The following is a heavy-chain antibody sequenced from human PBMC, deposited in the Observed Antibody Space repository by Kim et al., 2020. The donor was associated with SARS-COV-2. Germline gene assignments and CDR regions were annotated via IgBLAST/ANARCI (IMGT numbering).Heavy chain of an antibody. D-gene: IGHD2-2*02. CDR3: ASRVGYCSSTSCYMGADY. Sequence: SVKVSCKASGGTFSSYAISWVRQAPGQGLEWMGGIIPIFGTANYAQKFQGRVTITADESTSTAYMELSSLRSEDTAVYYCASRVGYCSSTSCYMGADYWGQGTLVTVSS. CDR1: GGTFSSYA. J-gene: IGHJ4*02. V-gene: IGHV1-69*13. CDR2: IIPIFGTA.